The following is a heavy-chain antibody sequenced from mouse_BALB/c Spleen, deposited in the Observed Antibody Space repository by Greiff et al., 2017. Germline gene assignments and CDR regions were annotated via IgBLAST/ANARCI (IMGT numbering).Heavy chain of an antibody. J-gene: IGHJ2*01. CDR1: GYTFTSYW. Sequence: QVQLQQPGAELVKPGASVKLSCKASGYTFTSYWMHWVKQRPGQGLEWIGEINPSNGRTNYNEKFKSKATLTVDKSSSTAYMQLSSLTSEDSAVYYCASPKGGIDYWGQGTTLTVSS. V-gene: IGHV1S81*02. CDR3: ASPKGGIDY. CDR2: INPSNGRT.